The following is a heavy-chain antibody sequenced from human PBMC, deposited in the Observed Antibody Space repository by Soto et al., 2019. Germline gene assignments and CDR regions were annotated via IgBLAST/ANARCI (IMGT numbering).Heavy chain of an antibody. J-gene: IGHJ3*02. V-gene: IGHV3-30-3*01. CDR2: ISYDGSNK. D-gene: IGHD3-10*01. CDR1: GFTFSSYA. Sequence: PGGSLRLSCAASGFTFSSYAMHWDRQAPGKGLEWVAVISYDGSNKYYADSVKGRFTISRDNSKNTLYLQMNSLRAEDTAVYYCARDREGFGEFGAFDIWGQGTMVTVSS. CDR3: ARDREGFGEFGAFDI.